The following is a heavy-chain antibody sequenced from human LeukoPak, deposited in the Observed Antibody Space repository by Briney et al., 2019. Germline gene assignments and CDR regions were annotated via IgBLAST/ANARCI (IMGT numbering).Heavy chain of an antibody. J-gene: IGHJ4*02. CDR2: ISGSGGST. CDR1: GFTFSSYG. V-gene: IGHV3-23*01. CDR3: ARDWYHAIDY. Sequence: GGSLRLSCAASGFTFSSYGMSWVRQAPGKGLEWVSAISGSGGSTYYADSVKGRFTISRDNAKNTLYLQMNSLRAEDTAVYYCARDWYHAIDYWGQGTLVTVSS. D-gene: IGHD2-2*01.